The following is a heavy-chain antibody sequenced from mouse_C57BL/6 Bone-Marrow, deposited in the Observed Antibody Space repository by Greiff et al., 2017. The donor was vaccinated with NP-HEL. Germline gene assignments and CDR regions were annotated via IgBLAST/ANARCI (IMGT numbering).Heavy chain of an antibody. CDR2: INPYNGDT. CDR3: ARKRSDGRGYCDV. Sequence: EVQLVESGPALVKPGDSVKISCKASGYSFTGYFMNWVMQSHGKSLEWIGRINPYNGDTFYNQKFKGKATLTVDKSSSTSHMELRSLTSEDSAVYYCARKRSDGRGYCDVWGTGTTVTVSS. J-gene: IGHJ1*03. D-gene: IGHD1-1*01. CDR1: GYSFTGYF. V-gene: IGHV1-20*01.